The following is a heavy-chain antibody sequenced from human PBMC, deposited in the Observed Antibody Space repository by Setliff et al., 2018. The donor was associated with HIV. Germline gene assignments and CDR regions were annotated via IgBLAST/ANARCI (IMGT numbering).Heavy chain of an antibody. CDR3: ARECHIAAADARLANYFDY. CDR1: GYTFTNSF. J-gene: IGHJ4*02. Sequence: ASVKVSCKASGYTFTNSFIHWVRQAPGQGLEWMGIINPSDGATTYAQRFEGGVTMTSDASTNTVYMELSSLRSEDTAVYICARECHIAAADARLANYFDYWGQGTLVTVSS. D-gene: IGHD6-13*01. CDR2: INPSDGAT. V-gene: IGHV1-46*01.